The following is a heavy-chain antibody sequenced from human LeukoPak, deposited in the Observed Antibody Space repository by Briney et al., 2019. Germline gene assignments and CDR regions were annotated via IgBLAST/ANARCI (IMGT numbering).Heavy chain of an antibody. J-gene: IGHJ4*02. CDR3: ARDRYGNYYFNY. Sequence: GESLRLSCAASGFPFSNNWMSWVRHVAGGGSEWVALISYDGSNKHYADSVKCRFTISRDNSKNTLFLQMSSLRAEDTAVHYCARDRYGNYYFNYWGEGALFTVSS. D-gene: IGHD4-11*01. CDR1: GFPFSNNW. V-gene: IGHV3-30*15. CDR2: ISYDGSNK.